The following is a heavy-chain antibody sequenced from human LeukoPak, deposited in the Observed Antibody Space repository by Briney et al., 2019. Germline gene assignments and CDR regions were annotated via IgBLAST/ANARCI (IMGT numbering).Heavy chain of an antibody. J-gene: IGHJ5*02. CDR3: ARAMNWFDP. CDR2: INPNSGGT. CDR1: GYTFTGYY. V-gene: IGHV1-2*02. Sequence: ASVTVFFKASGYTFTGYYMHWVRQAPGQGLEWMGWINPNSGGTNYAQKFQGRVTMTRNTSISTAYMELSSLRSEDTAVYYCARAMNWFDPWGQGTLVTVSS.